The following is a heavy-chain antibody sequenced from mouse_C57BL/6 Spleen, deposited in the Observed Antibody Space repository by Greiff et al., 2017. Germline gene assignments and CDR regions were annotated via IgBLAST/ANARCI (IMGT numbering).Heavy chain of an antibody. V-gene: IGHV1-82*01. Sequence: QVQLKQSGPELVKPGASVKISCKASGYAFSSSWMNWVKQRPGKGLEWIGRIYPGDGDTNYNGKFKGKATLTADKSSSTAYMQLSSLTSEDSAVYFCAREDADSSGAWFAYWGQGTLVTVSA. CDR1: GYAFSSSW. CDR2: IYPGDGDT. CDR3: AREDADSSGAWFAY. J-gene: IGHJ3*01. D-gene: IGHD3-2*02.